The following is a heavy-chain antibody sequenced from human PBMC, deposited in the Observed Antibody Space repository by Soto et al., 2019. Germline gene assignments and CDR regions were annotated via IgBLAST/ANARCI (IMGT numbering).Heavy chain of an antibody. CDR2: IYYSGST. V-gene: IGHV4-31*03. D-gene: IGHD3-16*02. J-gene: IGHJ5*02. Sequence: SETLSLTCTVSGGSISSGGYYWSWIRQHPGKGLEWIGYIYYSGSTYYNPSLKSRVTISVDTSKNQFSLKLSSVTAADTAVYYCARRVVTFGGVIPGNWFDPWGQGTLVTVSS. CDR3: ARRVVTFGGVIPGNWFDP. CDR1: GGSISSGGYY.